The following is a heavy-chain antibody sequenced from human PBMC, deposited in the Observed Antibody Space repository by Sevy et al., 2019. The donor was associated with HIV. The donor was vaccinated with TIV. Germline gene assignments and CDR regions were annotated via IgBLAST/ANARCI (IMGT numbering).Heavy chain of an antibody. D-gene: IGHD3-16*01. CDR3: ATSGGET. Sequence: GESLKISCAASGFTFSSYWMNWIRQAPGKGLEWVANIKQDGSEKYYVDSVKGRFTISRDNAKNSLYLEMNTLRAEETAVYYCATSGGETWGQGTLVTVSS. V-gene: IGHV3-7*01. J-gene: IGHJ5*02. CDR2: IKQDGSEK. CDR1: GFTFSSYW.